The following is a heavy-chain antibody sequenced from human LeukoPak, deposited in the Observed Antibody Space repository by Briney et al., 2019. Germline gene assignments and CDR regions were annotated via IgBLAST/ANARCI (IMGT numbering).Heavy chain of an antibody. V-gene: IGHV4-4*07. Sequence: SETMSLTCTVSGGSISSYYWSWIRQPAGKGLEWIGRIYTSGSTNYNPSLKSRVTMSVDTSKNQFSLKLSSVTAADTAVYYCARGDYDFWSGYPRGPFDPWGQGTLVTVSS. CDR2: IYTSGST. CDR1: GGSISSYY. CDR3: ARGDYDFWSGYPRGPFDP. J-gene: IGHJ5*02. D-gene: IGHD3-3*01.